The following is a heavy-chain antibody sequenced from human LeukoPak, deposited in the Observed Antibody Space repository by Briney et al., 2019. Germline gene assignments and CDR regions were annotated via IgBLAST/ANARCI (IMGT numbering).Heavy chain of an antibody. CDR2: VYYSGST. CDR3: ARGYCSGGSCYWGDY. CDR1: GGSISSIGYY. J-gene: IGHJ4*02. Sequence: PSETLSLTCIVSGGSISSIGYYWGWIRQPPGKGLEWIGSVYYSGSTFYNPSLKSRVTTSVDTSKSQFSLKLNFMTAADTAVYYCARGYCSGGSCYWGDYWGQGALVTVSS. V-gene: IGHV4-39*01. D-gene: IGHD2-15*01.